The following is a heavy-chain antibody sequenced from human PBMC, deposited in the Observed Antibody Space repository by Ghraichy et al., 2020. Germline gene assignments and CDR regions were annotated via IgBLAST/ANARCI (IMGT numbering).Heavy chain of an antibody. D-gene: IGHD3-22*01. Sequence: SGPTLVKPTQTLTLTCTFSGFSLNTPGVGVAWIRQPPRKALEWLSVIYWDGAERYRPSLRSRLTITRDVSKNHVVLTMTNLDPVDTATYYCAHTPYDSTGYPLDYWGQGTLITVSS. CDR3: AHTPYDSTGYPLDY. CDR1: GFSLNTPGVG. V-gene: IGHV2-5*02. J-gene: IGHJ4*02. CDR2: IYWDGAE.